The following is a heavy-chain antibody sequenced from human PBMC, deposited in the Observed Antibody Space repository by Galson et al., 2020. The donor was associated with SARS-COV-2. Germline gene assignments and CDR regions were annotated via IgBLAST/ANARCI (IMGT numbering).Heavy chain of an antibody. V-gene: IGHV2-5*02. CDR1: GFSLSTDGVG. CDR3: VQTPRIGAAYFDY. CDR2: IYWDDDT. Sequence: SGPTLVKPTQTLTLTCSFSGFSLSTDGVGVGWIRQPPGKALEWLAVIYWDDDTSYSPSLKSRLTITKDTSKNQVVLTVTDMDPVDTGTYHCVQTPRIGAAYFDYWGQGTLVTVSS. J-gene: IGHJ4*02. D-gene: IGHD6-13*01.